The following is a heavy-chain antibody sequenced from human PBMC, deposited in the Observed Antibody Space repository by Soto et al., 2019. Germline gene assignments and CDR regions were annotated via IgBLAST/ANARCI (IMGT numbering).Heavy chain of an antibody. CDR1: GYTFTAYG. V-gene: IGHV1-18*01. CDR2: ISNYNGNT. Sequence: QVQLVQSGTEMKKAGASVKVSCKASGYTFTAYGINWVRQAPGQGLEWMGWISNYNGNTNYAQRLQGRVTMTTDTSTTTAYMELRSLRSDDTAVYYCARTHGELRGSGSNEYWGQGTLVTVSS. D-gene: IGHD3-10*01. J-gene: IGHJ4*02. CDR3: ARTHGELRGSGSNEY.